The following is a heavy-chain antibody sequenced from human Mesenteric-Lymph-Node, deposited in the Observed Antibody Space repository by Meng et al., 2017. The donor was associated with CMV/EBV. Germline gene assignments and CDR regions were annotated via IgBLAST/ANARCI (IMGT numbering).Heavy chain of an antibody. CDR1: GDSVSTTSAA. CDR3: ARERYDSSGYIRTYGMDV. V-gene: IGHV6-1*01. CDR2: TYYRSKWYY. D-gene: IGHD3-22*01. J-gene: IGHJ6*02. Sequence: SETLSLTCDISGDSVSTTSAAWNWIRQSPSRGLEWLGRTYYRSKWYYDYAISVKSRVTINPDTSKNQLSLHLNSVTPEDTAVYYCARERYDSSGYIRTYGMDVWGQGTTVTV.